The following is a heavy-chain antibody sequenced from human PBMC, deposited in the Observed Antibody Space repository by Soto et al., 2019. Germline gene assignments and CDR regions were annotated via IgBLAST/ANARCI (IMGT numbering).Heavy chain of an antibody. CDR1: SGSISSSNW. D-gene: IGHD2-2*02. CDR2: IYHSGST. CDR3: ARIPATAILYYYYYMDV. J-gene: IGHJ6*03. Sequence: QVQLQESGPGLVKPSGTLSLTCAVSSGSISSSNWWSWVRQPPGKGLEWIEEIYHSGSTNYNPSLKSRVTISVDKSKNQFSLKLSSVTAADTAVYYCARIPATAILYYYYYMDVWGKGTTVTVSS. V-gene: IGHV4-4*02.